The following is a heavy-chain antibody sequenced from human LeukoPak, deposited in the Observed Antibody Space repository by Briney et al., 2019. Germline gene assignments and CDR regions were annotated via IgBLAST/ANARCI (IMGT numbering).Heavy chain of an antibody. J-gene: IGHJ4*02. CDR2: IYYSGST. D-gene: IGHD6-19*01. CDR3: ARRPGYSSGWSDFDY. V-gene: IGHV4-59*08. Sequence: PSETLSLTCTVSGGSISSYYWSWIRQPPGKGLEWIGYIYYSGSTNYNPSLKSRVTISVDTSKNRFSLKLSSVTAADTAVYYCARRPGYSSGWSDFDYWGQGTLVTLSS. CDR1: GGSISSYY.